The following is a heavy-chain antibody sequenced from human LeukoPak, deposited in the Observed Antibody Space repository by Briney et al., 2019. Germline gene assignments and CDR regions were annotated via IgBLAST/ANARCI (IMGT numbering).Heavy chain of an antibody. J-gene: IGHJ4*02. V-gene: IGHV3-74*01. CDR1: GFTFSRYW. CDR2: ITSDGSRT. D-gene: IGHD6-13*01. Sequence: PGGSLRLSCEASGFTFSRYWMHWVRQTPGKGLVWVSRITSDGSRTSYADTVKGRFTISRDNAKNTLYLQMNSLRAEDTAVYYCAKGGAAAAGFDCWGQGTLVTVSS. CDR3: AKGGAAAAGFDC.